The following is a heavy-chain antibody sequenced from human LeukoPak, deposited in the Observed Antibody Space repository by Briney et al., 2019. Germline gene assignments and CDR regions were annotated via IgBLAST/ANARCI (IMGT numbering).Heavy chain of an antibody. CDR3: AKDATPPVFMITFGGVIDY. CDR2: ISYDGSNK. V-gene: IGHV3-30*04. D-gene: IGHD3-16*01. J-gene: IGHJ4*02. CDR1: GFTFSSYA. Sequence: GGSLRLSCAASGFTFSSYAMHWVRQAPGKGLEWVAVISYDGSNKYYADSVKGRFTIFRDNSKNTLYLQMNSLRAEDTAVYYCAKDATPPVFMITFGGVIDYWGQGTLVTVSS.